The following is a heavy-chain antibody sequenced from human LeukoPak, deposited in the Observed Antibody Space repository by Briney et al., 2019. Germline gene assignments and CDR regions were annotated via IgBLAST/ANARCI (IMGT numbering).Heavy chain of an antibody. J-gene: IGHJ4*02. D-gene: IGHD6-19*01. CDR1: GFTFSSYA. CDR2: ISGSGGNT. CDR3: ANIAVAGENC. Sequence: PTGGSLRLSCAASGFTFSSYAMSWVRQAPGKGLEWVSAISGSGGNTYYADSVKGRFTISRDNSKSTLYLQMNSLRAEDTAVYYCANIAVAGENCWGQGTLVTVSS. V-gene: IGHV3-23*01.